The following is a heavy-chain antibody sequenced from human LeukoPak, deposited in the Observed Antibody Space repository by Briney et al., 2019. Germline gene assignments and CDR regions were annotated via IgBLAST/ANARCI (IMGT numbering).Heavy chain of an antibody. Sequence: SETLSLTCTVSGGSISSSSYYWGWIRQPPGKGLEWIGSIYYSGGTYYNPSLKSRVTISVDTSKNQFSLKLSSVTAADTAVYYCARGSRFGEPFDYWGQGTLVTVSS. CDR3: ARGSRFGEPFDY. J-gene: IGHJ4*02. CDR1: GGSISSSSYY. CDR2: IYYSGGT. V-gene: IGHV4-39*01. D-gene: IGHD3-10*02.